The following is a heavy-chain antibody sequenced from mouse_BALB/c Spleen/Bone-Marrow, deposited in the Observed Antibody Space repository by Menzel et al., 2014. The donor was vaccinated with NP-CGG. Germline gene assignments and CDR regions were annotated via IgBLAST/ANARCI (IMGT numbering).Heavy chain of an antibody. J-gene: IGHJ2*01. Sequence: VHVKQSGAELVKPGASVKLSCTASGFNIKDTYMHWVKQRPEQGLEWTGRIDPANGNTKYDPKFQGKATITADTSSNTAYLQLSSLTSEDTAAYYCARYYYGSSLFDYWGQGTTLTVSS. CDR1: GFNIKDTY. CDR3: ARYYYGSSLFDY. D-gene: IGHD1-1*01. V-gene: IGHV14-3*02. CDR2: IDPANGNT.